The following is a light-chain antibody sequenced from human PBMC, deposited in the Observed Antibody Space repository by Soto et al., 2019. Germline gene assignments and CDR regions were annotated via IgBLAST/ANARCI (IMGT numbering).Light chain of an antibody. CDR2: EGS. J-gene: IGLJ3*02. V-gene: IGLV2-23*01. Sequence: QSALTPPASVSGSPVPSITISCTGTSSDVGSYNLVSWYQQHPGKAPKLMIYEGSKPPSGVSTRFSGSKSGNTASLTISGLQSEDEADYYCCSYAGSRVFGGGTKLTVL. CDR3: CSYAGSRV. CDR1: SSDVGSYNL.